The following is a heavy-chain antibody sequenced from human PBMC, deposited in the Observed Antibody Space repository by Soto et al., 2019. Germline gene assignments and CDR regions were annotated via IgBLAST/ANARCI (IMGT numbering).Heavy chain of an antibody. CDR2: ISGSGGST. CDR1: GFTFSSYA. V-gene: IGHV3-23*01. Sequence: GGSLRLSCAASGFTFSSYAMSWVRQAPGKGLEWVSAISGSGGSTYYADSVKGRFTISRDNSKNTLYLQMNSLRAEDTAVYYCAKVEVRITFGGVTDQDYWGQGTLVAVSS. D-gene: IGHD3-16*01. J-gene: IGHJ4*02. CDR3: AKVEVRITFGGVTDQDY.